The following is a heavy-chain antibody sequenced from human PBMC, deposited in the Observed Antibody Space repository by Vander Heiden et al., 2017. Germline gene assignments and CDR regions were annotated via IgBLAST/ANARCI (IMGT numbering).Heavy chain of an antibody. V-gene: IGHV3-48*02. D-gene: IGHD3-16*01. Sequence: EVQLVESGGGLVQPGGSLRLCCAASGFTSSGYSMNWVRQAPGSGLEWVSYIRSSSSTIYYADAGKGRFTISRDNAKNLLYMQMNRLRDDPTAVYYCARSSNSGGETQYFDYWCQGTLITIS. CDR3: ARSSNSGGETQYFDY. CDR2: IRSSSSTI. J-gene: IGHJ4*02. CDR1: GFTSSGYS.